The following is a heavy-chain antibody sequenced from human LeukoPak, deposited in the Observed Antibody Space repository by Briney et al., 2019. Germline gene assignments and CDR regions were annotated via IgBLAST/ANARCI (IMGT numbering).Heavy chain of an antibody. V-gene: IGHV4-34*01. CDR3: ARGAHHRYYDILTGSTHPNNWFGP. D-gene: IGHD3-9*01. Sequence: SETLSLTCAVYGGSFSGYYWSWIRQPPGKGLEWIGEINHSGSTNYNPSLKSRVTISVDTSKNQFSLKLSSVTAADTAVYYCARGAHHRYYDILTGSTHPNNWFGPWGQGTLVTVSS. CDR2: INHSGST. CDR1: GGSFSGYY. J-gene: IGHJ5*02.